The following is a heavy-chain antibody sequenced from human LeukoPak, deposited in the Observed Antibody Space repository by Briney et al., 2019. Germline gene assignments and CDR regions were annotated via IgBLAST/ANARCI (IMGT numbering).Heavy chain of an antibody. CDR2: ISGSGGST. CDR3: AKGLYSSGWPLYYFDY. J-gene: IGHJ4*02. V-gene: IGHV3-23*01. D-gene: IGHD6-19*01. Sequence: GGSLRLSCAASGFTFSSYAMSWVRQAPGKGLEWVSAISGSGGSTYYADSVEGRFTISRDNSKNTLYLQMNSLRAEDTAVYYCAKGLYSSGWPLYYFDYWGQGTLVTVSS. CDR1: GFTFSSYA.